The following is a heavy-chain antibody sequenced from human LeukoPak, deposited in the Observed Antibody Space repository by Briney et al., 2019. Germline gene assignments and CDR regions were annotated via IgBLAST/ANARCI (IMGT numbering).Heavy chain of an antibody. V-gene: IGHV3-23*01. Sequence: PGGSLRLSCAASGFTFSSYAMNWVRQAPGKGLEWVSAITGSGGRTYYADSVKGRFTISRDNSKNTLYLQMNSLRAEDTAVYYCARAASGSYPFDYWGQGTLVTVSS. CDR2: ITGSGGRT. CDR3: ARAASGSYPFDY. J-gene: IGHJ4*02. CDR1: GFTFSSYA. D-gene: IGHD3-10*01.